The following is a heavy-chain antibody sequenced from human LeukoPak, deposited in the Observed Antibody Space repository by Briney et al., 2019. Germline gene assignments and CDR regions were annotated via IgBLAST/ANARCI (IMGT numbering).Heavy chain of an antibody. J-gene: IGHJ3*02. CDR3: ARDYYDSSENAFDI. D-gene: IGHD3-22*01. Sequence: SETLSPTCTVSGGSISSYYWSWIRQPPGKGLEWIGYIYYSGSTNYNPSLKSRVTISVDTSKNQFSLKLSSVTAADTAVYYCARDYYDSSENAFDIWGQGTMVTVSS. CDR1: GGSISSYY. CDR2: IYYSGST. V-gene: IGHV4-59*01.